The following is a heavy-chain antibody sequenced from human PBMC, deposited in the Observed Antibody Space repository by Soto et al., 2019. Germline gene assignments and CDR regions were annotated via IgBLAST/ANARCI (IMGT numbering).Heavy chain of an antibody. CDR1: GFTFSSYW. CDR2: INSDGSST. V-gene: IGHV3-74*01. D-gene: IGHD4-17*01. CDR3: ARDHSGDYQYYYYYYYMDV. Sequence: EVQLVESGGGLVQPGGSLRLSCAASGFTFSSYWMHWVRQAPGKGLVWVSRINSDGSSTSYADSVKGRFTISRDNAKNTLYLQMNSLSAEDTAVYYCARDHSGDYQYYYYYYYMDVWGKGTTVTVSS. J-gene: IGHJ6*03.